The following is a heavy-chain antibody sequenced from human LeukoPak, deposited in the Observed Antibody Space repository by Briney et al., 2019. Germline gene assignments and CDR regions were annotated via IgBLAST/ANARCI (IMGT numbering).Heavy chain of an antibody. Sequence: GGSLRLSCTASGFTFSGYWMSWVRQAPGKGLEWLANIKQDGSEKYYVDSVKGRFTISRDSSKNTLYLQMNSLRADDTAVYYCARVPYYDSTGYPFDHWGQGTLVAVSS. J-gene: IGHJ4*02. CDR1: GFTFSGYW. D-gene: IGHD3-22*01. CDR3: ARVPYYDSTGYPFDH. CDR2: IKQDGSEK. V-gene: IGHV3-7*04.